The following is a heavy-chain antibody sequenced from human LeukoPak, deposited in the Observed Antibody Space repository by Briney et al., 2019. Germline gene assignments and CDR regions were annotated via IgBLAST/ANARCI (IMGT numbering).Heavy chain of an antibody. CDR1: GDSITTYY. D-gene: IGHD1-14*01. J-gene: IGHJ4*02. CDR3: ARDRRRYFDY. Sequence: SETLSLTCSVSGDSITTYYWSWIRQPPGGGRERIGFIYNTVTTKYNPSLESRVTISIDTSKSQFSLKLTSVTAADTAVYYCARDRRRYFDYWGQGALITVSS. CDR2: IYNTVTT. V-gene: IGHV4-59*01.